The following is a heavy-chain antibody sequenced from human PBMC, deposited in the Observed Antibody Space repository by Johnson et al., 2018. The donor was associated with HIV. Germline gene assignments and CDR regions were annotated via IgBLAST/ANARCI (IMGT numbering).Heavy chain of an antibody. J-gene: IGHJ3*02. V-gene: IGHV3-30*02. D-gene: IGHD3-22*01. Sequence: QVQLVESGGGVVQPGGSLRLSCAASGFTFSSYGMHWVRQAPGKGLEWVAFIRYDGSNKYYADSVKGRFTISRDNSKNTLYLQMNSLRAEDTAVYYCAKVRRAYYEDAFDIWGKGQWSPSLQ. CDR3: AKVRRAYYEDAFDI. CDR2: IRYDGSNK. CDR1: GFTFSSYG.